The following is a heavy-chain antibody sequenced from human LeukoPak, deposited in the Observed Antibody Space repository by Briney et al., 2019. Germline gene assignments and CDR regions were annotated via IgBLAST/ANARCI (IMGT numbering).Heavy chain of an antibody. Sequence: GGSLRLSCAASGFTFSSYSMNWVRQAPGKGLEWVSSISSSSSYIYYADSVKGRFTISRDNAKNSLYLQTNSLRAEDTAVYYCAARRIVGASSFDYWGQGTLVTVSS. CDR2: ISSSSSYI. D-gene: IGHD1-26*01. CDR1: GFTFSSYS. V-gene: IGHV3-21*01. J-gene: IGHJ4*02. CDR3: AARRIVGASSFDY.